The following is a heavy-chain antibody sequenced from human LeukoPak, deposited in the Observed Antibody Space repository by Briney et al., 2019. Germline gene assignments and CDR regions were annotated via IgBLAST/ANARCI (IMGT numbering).Heavy chain of an antibody. Sequence: GVSVRLSCAASGFTFSSYSMNWVRQSPGKGLEWVSSISSSSSYIYYADSVKGRYTSSRDNAKNSLYLQMNSLRAEDTAVYYCAREEVTTGDAFDIWGQGTMVTVSS. V-gene: IGHV3-21*01. CDR3: AREEVTTGDAFDI. CDR2: ISSSSSYI. D-gene: IGHD4-17*01. CDR1: GFTFSSYS. J-gene: IGHJ3*02.